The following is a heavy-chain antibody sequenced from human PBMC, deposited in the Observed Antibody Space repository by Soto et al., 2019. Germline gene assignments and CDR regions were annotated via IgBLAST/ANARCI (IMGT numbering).Heavy chain of an antibody. CDR3: ARSNGDSYPDY. D-gene: IGHD4-17*01. CDR2: ISGTSRYI. Sequence: EVQLVESGGGPVKPGGSLRLSCAAAGFTFSSYNFNWVRQAPGEGLQWVSFISGTSRYIYYADSVKGRFTISRDNAKNSLYLQMNSLTAEDTAVYSCARSNGDSYPDYWGQGTLVTVSS. CDR1: GFTFSSYN. V-gene: IGHV3-21*02. J-gene: IGHJ4*02.